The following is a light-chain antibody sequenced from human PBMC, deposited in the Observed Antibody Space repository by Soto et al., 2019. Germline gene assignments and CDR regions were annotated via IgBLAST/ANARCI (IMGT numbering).Light chain of an antibody. J-gene: IGKJ1*01. Sequence: EIVLTQSPGTLSVSPGERATLSCRASQTISSNYLAWYQPKPGQAPSLLIYGTSSRATGIPDRFSDSGSGTDFTHTISRLEPEVSAIDYCQQYVSWTFGQGTKVEIK. CDR1: QTISSNY. V-gene: IGKV3-20*01. CDR3: QQYVSWT. CDR2: GTS.